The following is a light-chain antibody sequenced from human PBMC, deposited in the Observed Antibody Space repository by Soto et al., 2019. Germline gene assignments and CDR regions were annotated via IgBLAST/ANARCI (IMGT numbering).Light chain of an antibody. V-gene: IGKV1-12*01. CDR3: QQFDDSVT. J-gene: IGKJ5*01. CDR2: KAS. Sequence: DVQMTQSPSSLSASVGDRVTITCRASQVISSWLVWYQQKPGNAPKLLIYKASTLQSGVPSRFSGSESGTEFTLTISGLQPEDSAVYYCQQFDDSVTFGQGTRLDIK. CDR1: QVISSW.